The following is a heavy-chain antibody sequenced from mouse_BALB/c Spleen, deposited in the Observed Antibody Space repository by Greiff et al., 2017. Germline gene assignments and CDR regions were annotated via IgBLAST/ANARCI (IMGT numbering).Heavy chain of an antibody. V-gene: IGHV5-6-2*01. Sequence: EVKLVESGGGLVKLGGSLKLSCAASGFTFSSYYMSWVRQTPEKRLELVAAINSNGGSTYYPDTVKGRFTISRDNAKNTLYLQMSSLKSEDTALYYCARHGGYECWFAYWGQGTLVTVSA. J-gene: IGHJ3*01. CDR1: GFTFSSYY. CDR3: ARHGGYECWFAY. D-gene: IGHD2-2*01. CDR2: INSNGGST.